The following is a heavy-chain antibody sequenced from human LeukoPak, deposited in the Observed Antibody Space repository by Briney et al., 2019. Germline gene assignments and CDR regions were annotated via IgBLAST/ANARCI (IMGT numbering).Heavy chain of an antibody. D-gene: IGHD3-16*01. Sequence: PSETLSLTCSVSGDSISLSFYYWGWTRQPPGRALGWIGSVYYTGTTSYNPSLMSGVTISVDMSKNHVSMRLRSVNTADTAMYYCARGTLYRGWSYYLDFWGQGSQVTVSS. J-gene: IGHJ4*02. V-gene: IGHV4-39*07. CDR1: GDSISLSFYY. CDR2: VYYTGTT. CDR3: ARGTLYRGWSYYLDF.